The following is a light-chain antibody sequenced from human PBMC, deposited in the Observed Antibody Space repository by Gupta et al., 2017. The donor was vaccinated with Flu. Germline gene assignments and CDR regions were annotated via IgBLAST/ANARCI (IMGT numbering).Light chain of an antibody. CDR3: NSKRSSSTLGV. CDR2: EVT. J-gene: IGLJ2*01. V-gene: IGLV2-14*01. CDR1: SSDVGGYNY. Sequence: QSALTQPASVSGSPGQSITISCTGTSSDVGGYNYVSWYQQHPGKAPKLMIYEVTNRPSGVSNRFSGSKSGNTASLTITGLQADEEADYYCNSKRSSSTLGVFGGGTRLTVL.